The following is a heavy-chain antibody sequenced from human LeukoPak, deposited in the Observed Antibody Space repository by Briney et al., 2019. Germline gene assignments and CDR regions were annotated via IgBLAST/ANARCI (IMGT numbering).Heavy chain of an antibody. V-gene: IGHV3-30*02. CDR2: IRYDGSNK. CDR3: AKHGSGSGYLGYYYYYYMDV. J-gene: IGHJ6*03. D-gene: IGHD3-10*01. CDR1: GFTFSSYG. Sequence: GGSLRLSCAASGFTFSSYGMHWVRQAPGKGLEWVAFIRYDGSNKYYADSVKGRFTISRDNSKNTLYLQMNSLRAEDTAVYYCAKHGSGSGYLGYYYYYYMDVWGKGTTVTVSS.